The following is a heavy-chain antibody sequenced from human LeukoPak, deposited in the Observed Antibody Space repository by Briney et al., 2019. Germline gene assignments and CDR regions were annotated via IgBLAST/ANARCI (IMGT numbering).Heavy chain of an antibody. J-gene: IGHJ4*02. Sequence: SVTVSCTASGGTFSIYAISWVRQAPGQGLEWMGGIIPIFGTANYAQKFQGRVTITADESTSTAYMELSSLRSEDTAVYYCARSRSRLGEDAFDYWGQGTLVTVSS. CDR3: ARSRSRLGEDAFDY. D-gene: IGHD4-17*01. V-gene: IGHV1-69*13. CDR2: IIPIFGTA. CDR1: GGTFSIYA.